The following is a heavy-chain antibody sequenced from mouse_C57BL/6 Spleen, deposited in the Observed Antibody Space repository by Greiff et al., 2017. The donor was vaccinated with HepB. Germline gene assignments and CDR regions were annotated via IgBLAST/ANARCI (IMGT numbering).Heavy chain of an antibody. V-gene: IGHV5-9-1*02. CDR1: GFTFSSYA. D-gene: IGHD2-4*01. Sequence: EVQRLESGEGLVKPGGSLKLSCAASGFTFSSYAMSWVRQTPEKRLEWVAYISSGGDYIYYADTVKGRFTISRDNARNTLYLQMSSLKSEDTAMYYCTRGGDDYDGYFDVWGTGTTVTVSS. J-gene: IGHJ1*03. CDR3: TRGGDDYDGYFDV. CDR2: ISSGGDYI.